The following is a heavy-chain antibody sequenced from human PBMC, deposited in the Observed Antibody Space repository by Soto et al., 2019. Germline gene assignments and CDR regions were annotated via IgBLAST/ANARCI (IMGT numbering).Heavy chain of an antibody. Sequence: SETLSLTCTVSGDSISSGGYYWSWTRQHPGKGLEWIGYIYYNGRTYYNPSLESRVTISVDTSKNQFSLKLSSMTAADTVIYYCVTDALRFLEWTVLGTWGQGTLATVSA. CDR1: GDSISSGGYY. D-gene: IGHD3-3*01. J-gene: IGHJ5*02. CDR3: VTDALRFLEWTVLGT. CDR2: IYYNGRT. V-gene: IGHV4-31*03.